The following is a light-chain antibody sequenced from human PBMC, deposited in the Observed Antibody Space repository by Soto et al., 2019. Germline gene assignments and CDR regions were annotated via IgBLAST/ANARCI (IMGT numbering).Light chain of an antibody. CDR2: DVS. Sequence: QSALTQPRSVSGSPGQSVTISCAGTKNDVGGYTYVSWYQQHPGKAPKLTIYDVSKRPSGVPGRFSGSKSGNTASLTISGLQAEDEADYYCCSYAGSYPGIFGGGTKLTVL. CDR3: CSYAGSYPGI. J-gene: IGLJ2*01. V-gene: IGLV2-11*01. CDR1: KNDVGGYTY.